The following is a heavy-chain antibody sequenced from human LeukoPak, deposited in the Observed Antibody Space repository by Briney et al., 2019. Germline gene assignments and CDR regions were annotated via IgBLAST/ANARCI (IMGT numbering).Heavy chain of an antibody. D-gene: IGHD5/OR15-5a*01. J-gene: IGHJ4*02. Sequence: PSETLSLTCAVYVGSFSGYYWSWIRQPPGKGLEWIGEINHSGSTNYNPSLKSRVTISVATSKNQFSLKLSSVTSAETAVYYCARERRVAQHPFDYWGQGTLVTVSS. V-gene: IGHV4-34*01. CDR2: INHSGST. CDR3: ARERRVAQHPFDY. CDR1: VGSFSGYY.